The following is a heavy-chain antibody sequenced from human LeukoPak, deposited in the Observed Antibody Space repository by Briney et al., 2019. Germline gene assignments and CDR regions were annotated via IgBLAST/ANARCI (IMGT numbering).Heavy chain of an antibody. Sequence: PGGSLRLSCAASGFTFSSYRMNWVRQAPGKGLEGVSSISSRSSYIYYADSVKGRFTISRDNAKNSLYLQMNSLRAEDTAVYYCARSYGDPDGDCGGDCYEGSPTFDYWGQGTLVTVSS. CDR3: ARSYGDPDGDCGGDCYEGSPTFDY. CDR2: ISSRSSYI. CDR1: GFTFSSYR. J-gene: IGHJ4*02. D-gene: IGHD2-21*02. V-gene: IGHV3-21*01.